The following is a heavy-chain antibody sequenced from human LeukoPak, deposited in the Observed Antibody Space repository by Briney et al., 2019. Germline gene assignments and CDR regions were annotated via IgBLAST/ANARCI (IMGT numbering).Heavy chain of an antibody. CDR2: IYYSGST. J-gene: IGHJ5*02. V-gene: IGHV4-59*01. D-gene: IGHD4-17*01. CDR3: ARVRRYGDYWWSDP. CDR1: GGSISNYY. Sequence: SETLSLTCAVSGGSISNYYWIWIRQPPGKGLEWIGHIYYSGSTNYNPSLKSRVTISVDTSKNQFSLKLSSVTAADTAVYYCARVRRYGDYWWSDPWGQGTLVTVSS.